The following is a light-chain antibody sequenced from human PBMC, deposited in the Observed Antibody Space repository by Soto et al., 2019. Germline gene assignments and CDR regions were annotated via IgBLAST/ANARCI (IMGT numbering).Light chain of an antibody. J-gene: IGLJ1*01. CDR2: DVS. CDR1: RRDFGGYNY. CDR3: SSYTSSSTLYV. Sequence: QSVLTQPASVTGSPGQSITISCTGTRRDFGGYNYVSWYQQHPSKAPKLMIYDVSNRPSGVSNRFSGSKSGNTASLTISGLQAEDEADYYCSSYTSSSTLYVFGTGTKVTVL. V-gene: IGLV2-14*01.